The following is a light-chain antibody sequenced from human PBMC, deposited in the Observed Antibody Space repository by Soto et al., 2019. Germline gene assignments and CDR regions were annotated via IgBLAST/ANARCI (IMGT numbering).Light chain of an antibody. CDR2: GAS. Sequence: EIVMTQSPATLSVSPGERATLSCRDGQSVSSNLAWYQQKPGQAPRLLIYGASTRATGIPARFSGSGAGTEFTLTISSLQSEDFAVDYCQQYNNWTLTFGGGTKVDIK. CDR1: QSVSSN. V-gene: IGKV3D-15*01. J-gene: IGKJ4*01. CDR3: QQYNNWTLT.